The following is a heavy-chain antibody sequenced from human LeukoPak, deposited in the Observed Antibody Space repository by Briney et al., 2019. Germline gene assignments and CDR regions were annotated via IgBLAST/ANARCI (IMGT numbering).Heavy chain of an antibody. J-gene: IGHJ5*02. V-gene: IGHV5-51*01. CDR3: ARYSSSWYLQTTPSSWFDP. Sequence: GESLKITCKGSGYSFTSYWIGWVRQMPGKGLEWMGIIYPGDSDTRYSTSFQGQVTISADKSISTAYLQWSSLKASDTAMYYCARYSSSWYLQTTPSSWFDPWGQGTLVTVSS. CDR2: IYPGDSDT. D-gene: IGHD6-13*01. CDR1: GYSFTSYW.